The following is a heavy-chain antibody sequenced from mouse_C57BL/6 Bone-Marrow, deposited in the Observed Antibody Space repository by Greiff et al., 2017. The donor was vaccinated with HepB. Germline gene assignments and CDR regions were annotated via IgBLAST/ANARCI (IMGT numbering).Heavy chain of an antibody. CDR1: GFTFNTYA. V-gene: IGHV10-3*01. D-gene: IGHD4-1*01. J-gene: IGHJ4*01. Sequence: EVKLVESGGGLVQPKGSLKLSCAASGFTFNTYAMHWVRQAPGKGLEWVARIRRKSSNYATYYADSVKDRFTISRDDSQSMLYLQMNNLKTEDTAMYYCVRGPWVYYAMDYWGQGTSVTVSS. CDR2: IRRKSSNYAT. CDR3: VRGPWVYYAMDY.